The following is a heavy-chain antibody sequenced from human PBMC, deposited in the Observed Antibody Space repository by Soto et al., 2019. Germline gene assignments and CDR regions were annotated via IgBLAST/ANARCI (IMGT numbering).Heavy chain of an antibody. CDR3: ARVSRRIAAAESWFDP. Sequence: ASVKVSCKASGYTFTSYGISWVRQAPGQGLEWMGWISAYNGNTNYAQKLQGRVTVTTDTSTSTAYMELRSLRSDDTAVYYCARVSRRIAAAESWFDPWGQGTLVTVSS. CDR2: ISAYNGNT. CDR1: GYTFTSYG. D-gene: IGHD6-13*01. V-gene: IGHV1-18*01. J-gene: IGHJ5*02.